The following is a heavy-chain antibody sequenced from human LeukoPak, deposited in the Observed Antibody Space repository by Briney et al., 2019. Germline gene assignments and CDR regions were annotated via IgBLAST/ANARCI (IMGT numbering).Heavy chain of an antibody. V-gene: IGHV1-69*05. CDR3: ARVPSLGPEQLGDY. CDR1: GGTFSSYA. CDR2: IIPIFGTA. D-gene: IGHD1-1*01. J-gene: IGHJ4*02. Sequence: ASVKVPCKASGGTFSSYAISWVRQAPGKGLEWMGGIIPIFGTANYAQKSQGRVTITTDESTSTAYMELSSLRSEDTAVYDCARVPSLGPEQLGDYWGQGTLVTVSS.